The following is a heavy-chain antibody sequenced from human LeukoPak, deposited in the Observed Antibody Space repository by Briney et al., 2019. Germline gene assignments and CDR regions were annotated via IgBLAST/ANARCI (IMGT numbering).Heavy chain of an antibody. Sequence: GGSLRLSCAASGFTFSSYSMNWVRQAPGKGLEWVSSISSSSSYIYYADSVKGRFTISRDNAKNSLYLQMNSLRAEDTAVHYCARDRGVRYFDWLLSDPFDYWGQGTLVTVSS. V-gene: IGHV3-21*01. J-gene: IGHJ4*02. CDR2: ISSSSSYI. D-gene: IGHD3-9*01. CDR3: ARDRGVRYFDWLLSDPFDY. CDR1: GFTFSSYS.